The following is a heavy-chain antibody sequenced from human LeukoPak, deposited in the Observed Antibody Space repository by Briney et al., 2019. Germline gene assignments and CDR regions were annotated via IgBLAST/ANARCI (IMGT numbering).Heavy chain of an antibody. CDR3: AREAKGLYSYGYANYYFDY. Sequence: GGSLRLSCAASGFTFSTHAVNWVRQAPGKGLEWVANIKQDGSEKYYVDSVKGRFTISRDNAKNSLYLQMNSLRAEDTAVYYCAREAKGLYSYGYANYYFDYWGQGTLVTVSS. CDR2: IKQDGSEK. J-gene: IGHJ4*02. V-gene: IGHV3-7*01. CDR1: GFTFSTHA. D-gene: IGHD5-18*01.